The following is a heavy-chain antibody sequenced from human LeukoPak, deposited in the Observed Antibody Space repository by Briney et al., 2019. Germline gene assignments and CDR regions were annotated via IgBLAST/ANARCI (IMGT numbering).Heavy chain of an antibody. V-gene: IGHV4-34*01. CDR2: INHSGST. CDR1: AGSISGYY. Sequence: SETLSLTCAGYAGSISGYYWSWIRQPPGKGLEWFGEINHSGSTNYNPSLKSRVTISVDTSKNQFSLKLSSVTAADTAVYYCARVSGYSYGSFDYWGQGTLVTVSS. J-gene: IGHJ4*02. CDR3: ARVSGYSYGSFDY. D-gene: IGHD5-18*01.